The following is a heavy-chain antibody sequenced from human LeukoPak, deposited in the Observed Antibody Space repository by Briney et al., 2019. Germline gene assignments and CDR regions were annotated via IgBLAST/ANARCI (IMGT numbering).Heavy chain of an antibody. V-gene: IGHV3-48*03. CDR2: ISSSGSNI. D-gene: IGHD3-16*01. J-gene: IGHJ4*02. CDR1: GFTFSSYE. Sequence: GGSLRLSCAASGFTFSSYEMNWVRQAPGKGLEWVSYISSSGSNIYYADSVKGRFTISRDNAKNSLYLQMNSLRAEDTAVYYCARERGGSYISTEDFDFWGQGTLVTASS. CDR3: ARERGGSYISTEDFDF.